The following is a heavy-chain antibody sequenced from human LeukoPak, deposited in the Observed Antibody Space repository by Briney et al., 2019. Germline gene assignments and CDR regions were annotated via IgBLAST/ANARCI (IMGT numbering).Heavy chain of an antibody. CDR2: IWYDGSNK. Sequence: GRSLRLSCAASGFTFSSYGMHWVRQAPGKGLEWVAVIWYDGSNKYYADSVKGRFTISRDNSKNTLYLQMNSLRAEDTAVYYCARDQGRYYFDYWGQGTLVTASS. CDR1: GFTFSSYG. D-gene: IGHD1-14*01. V-gene: IGHV3-33*01. J-gene: IGHJ4*02. CDR3: ARDQGRYYFDY.